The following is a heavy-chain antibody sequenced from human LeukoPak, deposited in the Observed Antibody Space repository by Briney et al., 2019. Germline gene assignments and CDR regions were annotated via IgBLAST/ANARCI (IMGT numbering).Heavy chain of an antibody. V-gene: IGHV3-30*18. Sequence: GGSLRLSCAASGFTFSSYAMSWVRQAPGKGLEWVAVISYDGSNKYYADSVKGRFTISRDNSKNTLYLQMNSLRAEDTAVYYCAKDRAGSTSITIFGVVMQDDAFDIWGQGTMVTVSS. CDR3: AKDRAGSTSITIFGVVMQDDAFDI. CDR1: GFTFSSYA. J-gene: IGHJ3*02. CDR2: ISYDGSNK. D-gene: IGHD3-3*01.